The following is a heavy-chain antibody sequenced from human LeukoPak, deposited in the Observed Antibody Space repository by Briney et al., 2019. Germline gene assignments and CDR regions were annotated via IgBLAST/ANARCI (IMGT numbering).Heavy chain of an antibody. CDR2: IIPIFGTA. J-gene: IGHJ3*02. CDR1: GGTFNSYA. Sequence: SVKVSCKASGGTFNSYAISWVRQAPGQGLEWMGGIIPIFGTANYAQKFQGRVTITADESTSTAYMELSSLRSEDTAVYYCARKLYDYGDYLRDAFNIWGQGTMVTVSS. D-gene: IGHD4-17*01. V-gene: IGHV1-69*01. CDR3: ARKLYDYGDYLRDAFNI.